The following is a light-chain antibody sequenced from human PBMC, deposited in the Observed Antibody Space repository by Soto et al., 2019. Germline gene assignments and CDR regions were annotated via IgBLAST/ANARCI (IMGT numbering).Light chain of an antibody. Sequence: QSVLTQPPSPSGTPGQRVTISCSGSSSNIGSNTVNWYQQLPGTAPKLLIYSNNQRPSGVPDRFSGSKSGTSASLAISGLQSEDEADYYCAAWDDSLNGFYVFGTRTKVTVL. CDR3: AAWDDSLNGFYV. J-gene: IGLJ1*01. CDR2: SNN. CDR1: SSNIGSNT. V-gene: IGLV1-44*01.